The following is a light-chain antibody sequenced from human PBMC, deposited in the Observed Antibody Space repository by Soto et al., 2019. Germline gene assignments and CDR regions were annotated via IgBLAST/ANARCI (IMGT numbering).Light chain of an antibody. J-gene: IGLJ2*01. Sequence: QSALTQPASVSGSPGQSITISCTGTSSDVGGYNFVSWYEQHPGKAPKLIIYEVNGRPSGVSDRFSGSKSGNTASLTISGLQAEDEADYYRSSYTSSNTLVVFGGGTKVTVL. CDR2: EVN. V-gene: IGLV2-14*01. CDR1: SSDVGGYNF. CDR3: SSYTSSNTLVV.